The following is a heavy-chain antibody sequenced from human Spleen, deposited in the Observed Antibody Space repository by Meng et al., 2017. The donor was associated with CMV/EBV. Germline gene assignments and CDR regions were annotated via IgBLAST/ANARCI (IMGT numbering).Heavy chain of an antibody. CDR1: GGSFSNYG. Sequence: KASGGSFSNYGLNWVRQAPGQGLEWMGMIIPTLGTVHYTQKFRGRVTMTRDTSISTAYMELSRLRSDDTAVYYCAREGRAVGPYFDYWGQGTLVTVSS. J-gene: IGHJ4*02. CDR2: IIPTLGTV. D-gene: IGHD3-16*01. CDR3: AREGRAVGPYFDY. V-gene: IGHV1-69*04.